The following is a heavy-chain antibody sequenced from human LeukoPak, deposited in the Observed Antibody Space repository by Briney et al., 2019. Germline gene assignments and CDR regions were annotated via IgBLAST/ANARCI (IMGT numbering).Heavy chain of an antibody. CDR1: GYTFTSYD. D-gene: IGHD6-19*01. J-gene: IGHJ6*03. CDR3: ARRAVDNSYYYYMDV. CDR2: MNPNSGNT. Sequence: ASVKVSCKASGYTFTSYDINWVRQATGQGLEWMGWMNPNSGNTGYAQKFQGRVTITRNTSISTAYMEVSSLRYEDTAVYYCARRAVDNSYYYYMDVWGKGTTVTVSS. V-gene: IGHV1-8*03.